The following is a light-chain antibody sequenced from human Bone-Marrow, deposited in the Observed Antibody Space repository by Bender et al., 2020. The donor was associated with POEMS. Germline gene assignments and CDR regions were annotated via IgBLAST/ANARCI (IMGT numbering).Light chain of an antibody. J-gene: IGLJ1*01. CDR1: SSDVGAYNY. CDR3: NTFTTSDTYV. V-gene: IGLV2-11*01. Sequence: QSALTQPRSVSGSPGESVTISCTGSSSDVGAYNYVSWYQQHPGKAPRVMVYDVSKRPSGVPDRFSGSKSGNTASLTISGLQAEDEAEYYSNTFTTSDTYVVGPGTKVTVL. CDR2: DVS.